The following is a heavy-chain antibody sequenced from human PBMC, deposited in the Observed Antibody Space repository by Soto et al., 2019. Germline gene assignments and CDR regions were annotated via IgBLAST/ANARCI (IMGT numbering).Heavy chain of an antibody. CDR2: IYYSGNT. V-gene: IGHV4-30-4*01. J-gene: IGHJ5*02. Sequence: SETLSLTCSVSGGSISSGYYYWSWIRQPPGKGLEWIGNIYYSGNTYYNPSLKSRVTISVDRSKNQFSLKLSSVTAADTAVYYCARAGGSTAALRRRDNWFDPWGQGTLVTVSS. D-gene: IGHD2-2*01. CDR3: ARAGGSTAALRRRDNWFDP. CDR1: GGSISSGYYY.